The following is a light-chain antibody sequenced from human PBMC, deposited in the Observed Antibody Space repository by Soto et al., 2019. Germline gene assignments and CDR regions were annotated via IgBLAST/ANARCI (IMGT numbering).Light chain of an antibody. J-gene: IGKJ1*01. CDR3: HQYNNWPWT. CDR1: QSVTSS. CDR2: DVS. V-gene: IGKV3-11*01. Sequence: EIVLTQSPATLSLSPGDRATLSCRASQSVTSSLAWFQQKPGQAPRLLIYDVSRRATAIPARFSGSGSGTDFTLTIRSLQSEDIALYYCHQYNNWPWTFGQGTKVEIK.